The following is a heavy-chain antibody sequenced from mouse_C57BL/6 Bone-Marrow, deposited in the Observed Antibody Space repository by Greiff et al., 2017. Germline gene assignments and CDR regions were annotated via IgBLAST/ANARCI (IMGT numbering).Heavy chain of an antibody. D-gene: IGHD1-1*01. V-gene: IGHV14-4*01. J-gene: IGHJ3*01. CDR1: GFTFKDYY. CDR3: ASYGSDAD. CDR2: IDPENGDT. Sequence: VQLQQSGAELVRPGASVKLSCTASGFTFKDYYMPWVKQRPEQGLEWIGWIDPENGDTDYASKFKGKATITTDTASNTAYLQLSSLPSEDTAVYYCASYGSDADWGQGTLVTVSA.